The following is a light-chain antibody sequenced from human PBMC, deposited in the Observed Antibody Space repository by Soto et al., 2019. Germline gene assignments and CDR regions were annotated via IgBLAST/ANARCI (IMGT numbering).Light chain of an antibody. Sequence: EIVLTQSPGTLSLSPGERATLSCRASRNVDSNYLAWYQQKPGQAPRIIIYGASNRATGIPDRFSGSGSGTDFTLTITRLEPEDFVVYYCHQYATSPQTFGQGTKVDIK. V-gene: IGKV3-20*01. CDR1: RNVDSNY. CDR3: HQYATSPQT. CDR2: GAS. J-gene: IGKJ1*01.